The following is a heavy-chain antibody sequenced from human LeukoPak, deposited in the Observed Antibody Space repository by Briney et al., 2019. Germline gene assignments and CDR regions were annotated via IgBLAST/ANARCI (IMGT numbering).Heavy chain of an antibody. V-gene: IGHV3-48*01. J-gene: IGHJ4*02. CDR2: ISNGGSVM. CDR3: TGDLEY. CDR1: GFTFSSYS. Sequence: PGGSLRLSCAASGFTFSSYSMNWVRQAPGKGPEWISYISNGGSVMHYADSVKGRFTISRDNVENSLYLQMNSLRVEDTAVYYCTGDLEYWGQGVLVTVSS.